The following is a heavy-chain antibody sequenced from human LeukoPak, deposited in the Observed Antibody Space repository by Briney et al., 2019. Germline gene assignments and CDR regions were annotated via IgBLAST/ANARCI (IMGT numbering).Heavy chain of an antibody. D-gene: IGHD2-2*01. CDR3: ARVARAAIFEGAFDI. CDR1: GYTFTGYY. J-gene: IGHJ3*02. Sequence: ASVKVSCKASGYTFTGYYMHWVRQAPGQGLEWMGWINPNSGGTNYAQKLQGRVTMTRDTSISTAYMELSRLRSDDTAVYYCARVARAAIFEGAFDIWGQGTMVTVSS. V-gene: IGHV1-2*02. CDR2: INPNSGGT.